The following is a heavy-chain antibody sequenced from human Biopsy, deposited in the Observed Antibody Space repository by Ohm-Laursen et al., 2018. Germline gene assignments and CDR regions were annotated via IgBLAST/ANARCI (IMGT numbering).Heavy chain of an antibody. V-gene: IGHV4-61*01. D-gene: IGHD6-19*01. CDR3: ARGMRSSGWPYFDS. J-gene: IGHJ4*02. CDR2: IYDRGST. CDR1: GDSVSSGSFY. Sequence: PGTLSLTPTVSGDSVSSGSFYWTWIRQPPGQGLEYIGYIYDRGSTANYNPSLESRVTMSVDMPKNQFSLKLSSVTAADTAIYYCARGMRSSGWPYFDSWGQGTLVTVSS.